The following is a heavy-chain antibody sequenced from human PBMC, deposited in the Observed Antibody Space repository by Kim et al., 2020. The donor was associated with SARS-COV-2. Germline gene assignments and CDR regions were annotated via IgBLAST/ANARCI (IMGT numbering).Heavy chain of an antibody. CDR3: ARALSSSWKASFRYYFDY. CDR1: GYSFTSYW. V-gene: IGHV5-51*01. CDR2: IYPGDSDT. J-gene: IGHJ4*02. Sequence: GESLKISCKGSGYSFTSYWIGWVRQMPGKGLEWMGIIYPGDSDTRYSPSFQGQVTISADKSISTAYLQWSSLKASDTAMYYCARALSSSWKASFRYYFDYWGQGTLVTVSS. D-gene: IGHD6-13*01.